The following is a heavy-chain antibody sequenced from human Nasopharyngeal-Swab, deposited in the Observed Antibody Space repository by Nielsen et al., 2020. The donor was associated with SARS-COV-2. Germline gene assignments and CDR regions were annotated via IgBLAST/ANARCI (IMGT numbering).Heavy chain of an antibody. D-gene: IGHD3-22*01. CDR2: INHSGST. Sequence: RQAPGKGLEWIGEINHSGSTNYNPSLKSRVTISVDTSKNQFSLKLSSVTAADTAVYYCARETSDDSSGYYYTNWFDPWGQGTLVTVSS. CDR3: ARETSDDSSGYYYTNWFDP. J-gene: IGHJ5*02. V-gene: IGHV4-34*01.